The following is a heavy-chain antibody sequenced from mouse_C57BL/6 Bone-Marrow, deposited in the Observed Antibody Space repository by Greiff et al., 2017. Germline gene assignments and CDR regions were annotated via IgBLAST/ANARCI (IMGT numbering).Heavy chain of an antibody. CDR2: IDPSDSYT. J-gene: IGHJ2*01. CDR1: GYTFTSYW. D-gene: IGHD1-1*01. V-gene: IGHV1-69*01. CDR3: ALYYYGSSIDY. Sequence: QVQLQQPGAELVMPGASVKLSCKASGYTFTSYWMHWVKQRPGQGLEWIGEIDPSDSYTNYNQTFKGKSTLTVDKSSSTAYMQLSSLTSEDSAVYYCALYYYGSSIDYWGQGTTLTVSS.